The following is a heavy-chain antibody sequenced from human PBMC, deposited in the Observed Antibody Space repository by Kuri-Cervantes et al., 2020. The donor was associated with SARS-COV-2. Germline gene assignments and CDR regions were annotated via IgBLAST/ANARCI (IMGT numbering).Heavy chain of an antibody. D-gene: IGHD6-13*01. J-gene: IGHJ3*02. CDR1: GFTFSSYG. CDR3: AKDHSHDAFDI. V-gene: IGHV3-30*18. Sequence: GGSLRLSCAASGFTFSSYGMHWVRQAPGKGLEWVAVILYDGSNKYYADSVKGRFTISRDNSKNTLYLQMNSLRAEDTAVYYCAKDHSHDAFDIWGQGTMVTGSS. CDR2: ILYDGSNK.